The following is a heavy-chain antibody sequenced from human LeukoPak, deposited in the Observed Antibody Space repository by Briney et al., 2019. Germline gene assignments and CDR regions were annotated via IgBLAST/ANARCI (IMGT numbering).Heavy chain of an antibody. J-gene: IGHJ4*02. CDR2: IYYSGST. Sequence: SETLSLTCTVSGGSISSGGYYWSWIRQHPGKGLEWIVYIYYSGSTYYNPSLKSRVTISVDTSKNQFSLKLSSVTAADTAVYYCARGGSDTMVRGVRYYFDYWGQGTLVTVSS. CDR1: GGSISSGGYY. D-gene: IGHD3-10*01. CDR3: ARGGSDTMVRGVRYYFDY. V-gene: IGHV4-31*03.